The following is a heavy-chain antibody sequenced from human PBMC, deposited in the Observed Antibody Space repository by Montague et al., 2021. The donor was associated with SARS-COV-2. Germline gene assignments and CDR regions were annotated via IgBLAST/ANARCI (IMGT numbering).Heavy chain of an antibody. D-gene: IGHD3-22*01. V-gene: IGHV4-59*01. CDR3: VREGRSSAYAMDY. CDR1: GASMSGSY. J-gene: IGHJ4*02. Sequence: SETLSLTCTVSGASMSGSYWSWVRQPPGKGPEWIGNIYSSGSTHYNPSLKSRVTISVDTSKSQFSLRLTSVTAADTAVYYCVREGRSSAYAMDYWGQGTLVTVSS. CDR2: IYSSGST.